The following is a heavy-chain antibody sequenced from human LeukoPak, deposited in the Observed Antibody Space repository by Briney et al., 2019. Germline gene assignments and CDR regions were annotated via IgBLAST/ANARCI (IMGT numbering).Heavy chain of an antibody. D-gene: IGHD6-13*01. Sequence: GGSLRLSCAASGFMFSSNWMSWVRLAPGKGLEWVANIKEDGTETYYVDSVKGRFTISRDNAKNSLYLQMNSLRVEDTAVYYCAKGNRVAAAGYYYYGMDVWGQGTTVTVSS. CDR3: AKGNRVAAAGYYYYGMDV. J-gene: IGHJ6*02. CDR1: GFMFSSNW. CDR2: IKEDGTET. V-gene: IGHV3-7*03.